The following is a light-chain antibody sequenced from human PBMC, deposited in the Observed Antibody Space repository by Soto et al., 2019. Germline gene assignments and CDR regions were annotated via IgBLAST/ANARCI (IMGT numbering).Light chain of an antibody. Sequence: EIVMTQSPATLSVSPGERATIYCRASQSVSSNLAWYQQKPGQAPRLLIYGASTRATGIPARFSGSGSGTEFTLTISSLQSEDFAVYYCQQYNNWLSTFGQGTKV. CDR2: GAS. J-gene: IGKJ1*01. CDR1: QSVSSN. CDR3: QQYNNWLST. V-gene: IGKV3-15*01.